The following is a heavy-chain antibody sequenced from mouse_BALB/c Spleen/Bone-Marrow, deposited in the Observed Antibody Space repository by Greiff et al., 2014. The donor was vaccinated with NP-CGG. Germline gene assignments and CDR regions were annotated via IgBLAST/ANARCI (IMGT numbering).Heavy chain of an antibody. J-gene: IGHJ3*01. Sequence: QVQLQQSAAELARPGASVKMSCKASGYTFSTYTMHWVKQRPGQGLEWIGYINPSSGYTEYNQKFKDKTTLTADKSSGTAYMQLSSLTSEDSAVYYCARKVDGSYGPFFAYWGQGTLVTVSA. CDR3: ARKVDGSYGPFFAY. CDR2: INPSSGYT. V-gene: IGHV1-4*02. CDR1: GYTFSTYT. D-gene: IGHD1-1*02.